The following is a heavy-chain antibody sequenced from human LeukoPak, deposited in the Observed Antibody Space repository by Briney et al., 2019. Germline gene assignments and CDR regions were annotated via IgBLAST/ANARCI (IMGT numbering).Heavy chain of an antibody. CDR3: ARDQSLWSPPASPQGPLYYYYMDV. J-gene: IGHJ6*03. Sequence: PSETLSLTCTVSGGSISSYYWSWIRQPAGKGLEWIGRIYTSGSTNYNPSLKSRVTMSVDTSKNQFSLKLSSVTAADTAVYHCARDQSLWSPPASPQGPLYYYYMDVWGKGTTVTVSS. CDR1: GGSISSYY. D-gene: IGHD2-8*02. V-gene: IGHV4-4*07. CDR2: IYTSGST.